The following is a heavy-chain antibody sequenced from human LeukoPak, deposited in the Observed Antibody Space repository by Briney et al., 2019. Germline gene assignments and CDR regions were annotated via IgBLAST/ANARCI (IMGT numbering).Heavy chain of an antibody. J-gene: IGHJ4*02. V-gene: IGHV4-39*07. Sequence: SETLSLTCTVSGGSMSTSNYYWAWIRQPPGKGLEWIGTVYYSGTTYLNPSLKSRITISVDTSKNQFSLRLGSVTAADTAMYYCARTGDSSGYYLYYFDYWGQGTLVTVSS. CDR2: VYYSGTT. D-gene: IGHD3-22*01. CDR1: GGSMSTSNYY. CDR3: ARTGDSSGYYLYYFDY.